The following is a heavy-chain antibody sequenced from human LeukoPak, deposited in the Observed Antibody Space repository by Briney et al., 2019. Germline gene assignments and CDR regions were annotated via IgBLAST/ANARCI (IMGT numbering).Heavy chain of an antibody. J-gene: IGHJ4*02. Sequence: PGGSLRLSCVASGFTFSSHWMNWVRQAPGKGPGWVANIKQDGSGKYYVDSVKGRFTISRDNAKKSLYLQMNSLRTEDTAVYYCARDSDYIDGVNFDYWGQGTTVTVSS. D-gene: IGHD4-11*01. CDR1: GFTFSSHW. CDR2: IKQDGSGK. V-gene: IGHV3-7*01. CDR3: ARDSDYIDGVNFDY.